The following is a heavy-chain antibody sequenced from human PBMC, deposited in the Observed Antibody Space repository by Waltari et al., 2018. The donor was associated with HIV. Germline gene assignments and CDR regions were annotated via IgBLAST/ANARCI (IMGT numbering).Heavy chain of an antibody. CDR1: GGSISSYY. CDR3: ARHTGGNHDAFDI. V-gene: IGHV4-59*08. D-gene: IGHD2-8*02. J-gene: IGHJ3*02. Sequence: QVQLQESGPGLVKPSETLSLTCTVSGGSISSYYWSWIRQPPGKGLEWIGYIYYSGSTNYNTSLKSRVTISVDTSKNQFSLKLSSVTAADTAVYYCARHTGGNHDAFDIWGQGTMVTVSS. CDR2: IYYSGST.